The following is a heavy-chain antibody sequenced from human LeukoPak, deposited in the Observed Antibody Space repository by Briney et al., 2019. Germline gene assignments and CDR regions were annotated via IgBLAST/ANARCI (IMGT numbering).Heavy chain of an antibody. J-gene: IGHJ6*04. V-gene: IGHV3-21*01. CDR3: ARAVNPPAYFVFMDV. D-gene: IGHD2/OR15-2a*01. CDR2: ISSSSSYI. CDR1: GFTFSSYS. Sequence: GGSLRPSCAASGFTFSSYSMNWVRQAPGKGLEWVSSISSSSSYIYYADSVKGRFTISRDNAKNSLYLQMNSLRAEDTAVYYCARAVNPPAYFVFMDVWGKGTTVTVSS.